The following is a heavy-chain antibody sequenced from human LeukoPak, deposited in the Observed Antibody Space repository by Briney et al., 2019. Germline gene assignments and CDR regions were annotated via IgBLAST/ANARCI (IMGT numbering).Heavy chain of an antibody. J-gene: IGHJ4*02. Sequence: PGGSLRLSCAASGFTFSSYSMNWVRQAPGKGLEWVSSISSSSSYIYYADSVKGRFTISRGNSKNTLYLQMNSLRAEDTAVYYCARVYSSSWYYFDYWGQGTLVTVSS. V-gene: IGHV3-21*01. D-gene: IGHD6-13*01. CDR3: ARVYSSSWYYFDY. CDR1: GFTFSSYS. CDR2: ISSSSSYI.